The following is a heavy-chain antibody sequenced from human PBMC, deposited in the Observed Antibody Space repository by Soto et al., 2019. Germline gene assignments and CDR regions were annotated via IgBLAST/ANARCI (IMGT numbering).Heavy chain of an antibody. V-gene: IGHV3-30*18. CDR3: AKVRGRTVTPLYYFDY. CDR2: ISYDGSNK. J-gene: IGHJ4*02. D-gene: IGHD4-17*01. CDR1: GFPFSSYG. Sequence: QVQLVESGGGVVQPGRSLRLSCAASGFPFSSYGMHWVRQAPGKGLEWVAVISYDGSNKYYADSVKGRFTISRDNSKNTLYLQMNSLRAEDTAVYYCAKVRGRTVTPLYYFDYWGQGTLVTVSS.